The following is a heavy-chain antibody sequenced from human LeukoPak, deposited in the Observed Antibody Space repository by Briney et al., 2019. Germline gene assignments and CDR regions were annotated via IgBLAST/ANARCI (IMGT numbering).Heavy chain of an antibody. V-gene: IGHV4-39*01. D-gene: IGHD2-2*01. J-gene: IGHJ3*02. CDR3: ASVVVPAAMNAFDI. Sequence: PSETLSLTCTVSGVSISSSNSYWGWIRQPLGKGLEWIGSIYYSGNTYYNASLKSQVSISIDTSKNQFSLRLSSVTAADTAVYYCASVVVPAAMNAFDIWGQGTMVTVSS. CDR2: IYYSGNT. CDR1: GVSISSSNSY.